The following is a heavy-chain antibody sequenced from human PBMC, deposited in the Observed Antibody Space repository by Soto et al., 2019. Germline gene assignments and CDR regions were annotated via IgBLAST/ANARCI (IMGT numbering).Heavy chain of an antibody. CDR1: GGSISSYY. CDR2: IYYSGST. D-gene: IGHD1-26*01. J-gene: IGHJ4*02. Sequence: SETLSLTCTVSGGSISSYYWSWIRQPPGKGLEWIGYIYYSGSTNYNPSLMSRVTISVDTSKNQFSLKLSSVTAADTAVYYCARRYGGNFDYWGQGTLVTVSS. V-gene: IGHV4-59*01. CDR3: ARRYGGNFDY.